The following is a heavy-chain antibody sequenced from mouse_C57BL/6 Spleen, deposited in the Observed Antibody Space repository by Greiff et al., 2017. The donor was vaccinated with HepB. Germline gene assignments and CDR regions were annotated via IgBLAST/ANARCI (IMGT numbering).Heavy chain of an antibody. CDR3: ARVELHYAMDY. CDR1: GYSITSGYY. V-gene: IGHV3-6*01. D-gene: IGHD2-1*01. J-gene: IGHJ4*01. Sequence: EVQLQQSGPGLVKPSQSLSLTCSVTGYSITSGYYWNWIRQFPGNKLEWMGYISYDGSNNYNPSLKNRISITRDTSKNQFFLKLNSVTTEDTATYYCARVELHYAMDYWGQGTSVTVSS. CDR2: ISYDGSN.